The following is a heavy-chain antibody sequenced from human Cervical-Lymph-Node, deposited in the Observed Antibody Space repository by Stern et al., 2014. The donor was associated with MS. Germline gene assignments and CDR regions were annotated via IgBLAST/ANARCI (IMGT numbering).Heavy chain of an antibody. D-gene: IGHD2-15*01. V-gene: IGHV1-18*01. Sequence: VQLVQSGAEVKKPGASVTVSCKASGYPFTSYGISWVRQAPAPGLEWMGWISANNGNTNYAQKLQGRVTMTTDTYTSTAYMELRSLRSDDTAVYYCARGLLGSENAFDIWGQGTMVTVSS. CDR2: ISANNGNT. J-gene: IGHJ3*02. CDR1: GYPFTSYG. CDR3: ARGLLGSENAFDI.